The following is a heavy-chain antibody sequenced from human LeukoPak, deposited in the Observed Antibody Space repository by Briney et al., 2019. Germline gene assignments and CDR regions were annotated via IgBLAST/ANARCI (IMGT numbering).Heavy chain of an antibody. V-gene: IGHV3-33*01. CDR2: IGYDGSNK. CDR1: GFTLSTYG. CDR3: ARDMEQGLVQDWYFDL. D-gene: IGHD6-19*01. J-gene: IGHJ2*01. Sequence: PGRSLRLSCAAPGFTLSTYGMHWVRQAPGKGLEWVAFIGYDGSNKYYADSVKGRFTISRDNSKNTLYLQMNSLRVEDTAVYYCARDMEQGLVQDWYFDLWGRGTLVTVSS.